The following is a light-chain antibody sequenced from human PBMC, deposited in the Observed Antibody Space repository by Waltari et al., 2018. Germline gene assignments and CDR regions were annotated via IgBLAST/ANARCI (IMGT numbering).Light chain of an antibody. CDR3: QQYDSLPWT. Sequence: VLTQSPGTLSLSPGERATLSCRASEHIGNDYLAWYQQRPGQAPRLLMYGASGRASGISDKFSGSGSGTDFTLTIGRLDPEDFALYYCQQYDSLPWTFGQGTRVDIK. J-gene: IGKJ1*01. CDR1: EHIGNDY. CDR2: GAS. V-gene: IGKV3-20*01.